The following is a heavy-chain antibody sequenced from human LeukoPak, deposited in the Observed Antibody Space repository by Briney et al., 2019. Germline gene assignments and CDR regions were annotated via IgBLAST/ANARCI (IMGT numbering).Heavy chain of an antibody. CDR3: AREDASSWDY. CDR1: GFTFSIYS. CDR2: ISSSGSYI. V-gene: IGHV3-21*01. J-gene: IGHJ4*02. D-gene: IGHD6-13*01. Sequence: GGSLRLSCAASGFTFSIYSMDWVRQAPGKGLEWVSSISSSGSYIYYADSLKGRFTTSRDNAKNSLYLQMNSLRAEDTAVYYCAREDASSWDYWGQGILVTVSS.